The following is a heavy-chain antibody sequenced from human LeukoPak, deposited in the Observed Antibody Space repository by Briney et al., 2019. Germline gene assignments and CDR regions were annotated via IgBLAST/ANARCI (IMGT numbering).Heavy chain of an antibody. Sequence: SETLSLTCTVSGGSFSSYYWSWIRQSPGKGPEWIGNIYYSGSTNYNPSLKSRVTISVDTSRNQFSLKLSSVTAADTAVYYCARFTSSGYPINYYFDYWGQGTLVTVSS. D-gene: IGHD3-3*01. J-gene: IGHJ4*02. CDR2: IYYSGST. V-gene: IGHV4-59*01. CDR1: GGSFSSYY. CDR3: ARFTSSGYPINYYFDY.